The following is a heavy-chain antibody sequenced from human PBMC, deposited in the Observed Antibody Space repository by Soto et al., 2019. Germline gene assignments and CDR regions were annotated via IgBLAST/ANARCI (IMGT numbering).Heavy chain of an antibody. D-gene: IGHD2-2*01. V-gene: IGHV1-69*13. Sequence: PVKVSCKASGGTFSSYAISWVRRAPGQGLEWMGGIIPIFGTANYAQKFQGRVTITADESTSTAYMELSSLRSEDTAVYYCATWPRGYCSSTSCYSGANWFDPWGQGTLVTVSS. J-gene: IGHJ5*02. CDR3: ATWPRGYCSSTSCYSGANWFDP. CDR2: IIPIFGTA. CDR1: GGTFSSYA.